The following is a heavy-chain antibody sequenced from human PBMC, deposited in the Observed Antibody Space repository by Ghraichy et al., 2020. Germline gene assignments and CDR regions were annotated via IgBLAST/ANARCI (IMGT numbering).Heavy chain of an antibody. Sequence: SETLSLTCTVSGGYVGNDRSYWGWIRQTPGRRLEWIGTMFYSGTTYYNPSLRSRVYMSVDTSKNQFSLRLRSVTAADTALYFCARLPYVYDYSGIYYSPFEEWGQGHFVVVSS. D-gene: IGHD3-10*01. V-gene: IGHV4-39*01. CDR3: ARLPYVYDYSGIYYSPFEE. J-gene: IGHJ4*02. CDR2: MFYSGTT. CDR1: GGYVGNDRSY.